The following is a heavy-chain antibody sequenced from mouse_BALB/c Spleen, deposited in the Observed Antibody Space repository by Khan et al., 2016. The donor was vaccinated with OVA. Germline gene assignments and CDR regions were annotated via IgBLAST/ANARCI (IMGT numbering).Heavy chain of an antibody. D-gene: IGHD1-1*01. Sequence: VQLQESGAELVKAGASVKMSCKASGYTFTSYWMHWVKQRLGQGLEWFAETNPTNGRTYYNEKFKSKATLTVDKSSSTAYMLLSGPTFEDSAVYYCAMIKKIVATYFDYWGQGTTLTVSS. J-gene: IGHJ2*01. CDR2: TNPTNGRT. V-gene: IGHV1S81*02. CDR3: AMIKKIVATYFDY. CDR1: GYTFTSYW.